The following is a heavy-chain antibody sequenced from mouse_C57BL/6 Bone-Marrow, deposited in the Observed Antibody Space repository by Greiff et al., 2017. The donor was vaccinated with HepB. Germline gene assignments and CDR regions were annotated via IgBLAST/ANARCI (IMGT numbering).Heavy chain of an antibody. CDR1: GYTFTGYW. CDR2: ILPGSGST. J-gene: IGHJ3*01. D-gene: IGHD2-1*01. Sequence: VQRVESGAELMKPGASVKLSCKATGYTFTGYWIEWVKQRPGHGLEWIGEILPGSGSTNYNEKFKGKATFTADTSSNTAYMQLSSLTTEDSAIYYCAREGIYYGNSLFAYWGQGTLVTVSA. CDR3: AREGIYYGNSLFAY. V-gene: IGHV1-9*01.